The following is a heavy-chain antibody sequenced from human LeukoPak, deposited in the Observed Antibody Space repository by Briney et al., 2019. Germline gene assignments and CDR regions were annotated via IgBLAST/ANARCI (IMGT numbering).Heavy chain of an antibody. CDR2: INQDGSEK. J-gene: IGHJ3*02. V-gene: IGHV3-7*03. D-gene: IGHD3-10*01. Sequence: GGSLRLSCAASGFTFNSYWMSWVRQAPGKGLEWVANINQDGSEKYYVHTVKGRFTISRDNAKNSLYLQMNSLRAEDTAVYYCAKIPGADAFDIWGQGTMVTVSS. CDR1: GFTFNSYW. CDR3: AKIPGADAFDI.